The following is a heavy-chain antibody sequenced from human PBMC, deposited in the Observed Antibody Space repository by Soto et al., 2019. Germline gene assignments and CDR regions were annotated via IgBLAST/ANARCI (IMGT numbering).Heavy chain of an antibody. J-gene: IGHJ6*04. CDR3: ARRLRALYSYSGMDV. Sequence: SSETLSLTCTVSGCSISSSSYYWGWIRQPPGKGLEWIGSIYYSGSTYYNPSLKSRVTISVDTSKNQFSLKLSSVTAADTAVYYCARRLRALYSYSGMDVGGKGPRVTVPS. CDR1: GCSISSSSYY. V-gene: IGHV4-39*01. CDR2: IYYSGST. D-gene: IGHD2-8*01.